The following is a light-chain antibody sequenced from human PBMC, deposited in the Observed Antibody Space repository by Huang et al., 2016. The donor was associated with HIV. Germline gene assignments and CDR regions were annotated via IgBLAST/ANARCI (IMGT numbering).Light chain of an antibody. Sequence: DIQMTQSPSSLSASLGDKVTIPCQASLDINNYLNWYQQKPGKVPKLLISDASDLETGVPARFSGSRSGTNFTLTVSSLQAEDIGTYYCQQYDTLPLTFGQGTNVEI. CDR2: DAS. CDR3: QQYDTLPLT. V-gene: IGKV1-33*01. CDR1: LDINNY. J-gene: IGKJ1*01.